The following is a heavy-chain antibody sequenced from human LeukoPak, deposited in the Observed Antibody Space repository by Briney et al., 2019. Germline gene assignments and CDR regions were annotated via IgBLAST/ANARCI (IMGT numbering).Heavy chain of an antibody. CDR1: GYTFLHYD. CDR3: AREINGAFDY. J-gene: IGHJ4*02. D-gene: IGHD3-10*01. V-gene: IGHV1-18*01. CDR2: ISPYNGNT. Sequence: ASVKVSCKASGYTFLHYDFSWVRQAPGHGLEWVGWISPYNGNTKYKQSLQGRFTMSTDASTTTAYLEMTGLTSDDTAVYYCAREINGAFDYWGQGTVVTVSS.